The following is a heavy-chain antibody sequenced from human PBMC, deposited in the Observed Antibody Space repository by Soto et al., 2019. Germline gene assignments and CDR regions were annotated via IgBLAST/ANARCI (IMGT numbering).Heavy chain of an antibody. CDR2: INPTGGGT. J-gene: IGHJ4*02. Sequence: ASVKVSCKASGYIFTSHDIHWVRQAPGQGLEWMGIINPTGGGTSYAQKFQGRVTMTRDTSTSTVYMELSSLRSEDTAVYYCARESTLAYWGQATLVTVSS. V-gene: IGHV1-46*01. CDR1: GYIFTSHD. CDR3: ARESTLAY.